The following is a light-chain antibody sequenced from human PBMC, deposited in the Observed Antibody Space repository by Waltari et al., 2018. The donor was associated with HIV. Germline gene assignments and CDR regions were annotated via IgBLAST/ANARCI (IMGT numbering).Light chain of an antibody. J-gene: IGLJ1*01. CDR1: NLRTYY. CDR3: KTRDRSGNLYV. V-gene: IGLV3-19*01. Sequence: SSELTQDPAVSVALGQTVKITCQGDNLRTYYASWYQQKPGQAPVLVSYGKNRRPSEIPDRFSSSASRNTASLIITGAQAEDEAEYYCKTRDRSGNLYVFGTVTTVTVL. CDR2: GKN.